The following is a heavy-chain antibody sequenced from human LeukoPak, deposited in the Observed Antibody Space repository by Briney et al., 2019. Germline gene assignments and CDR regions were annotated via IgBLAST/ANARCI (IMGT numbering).Heavy chain of an antibody. CDR3: ARTLIATADRPFDY. D-gene: IGHD6-13*01. CDR1: GFSLSTSGVG. Sequence: SGPTLVKPTQTLTLTCTFSGFSLSTSGVGVGWIRQPPGKALEWLALIYWNDDKRYSPSLKSRLTITEDTSKNQVVLTMTNMDPVDTATYYCARTLIATADRPFDYWGQGTLVTASS. V-gene: IGHV2-5*01. J-gene: IGHJ4*02. CDR2: IYWNDDK.